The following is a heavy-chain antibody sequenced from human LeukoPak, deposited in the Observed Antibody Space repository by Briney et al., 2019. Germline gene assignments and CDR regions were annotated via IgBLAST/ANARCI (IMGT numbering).Heavy chain of an antibody. V-gene: IGHV3-48*03. D-gene: IGHD5/OR15-5a*01. Sequence: PGGSLRLSCAASGFTFSSYEMNWVRQPPGKGLEWVSYIRSRGSTIYYADTVKGRSTISSDNANNSLYLQMNSLRAEDTAGYYCVRESTRGVVDYGMDVWRQGTAVTVSS. J-gene: IGHJ6*02. CDR2: IRSRGSTI. CDR1: GFTFSSYE. CDR3: VRESTRGVVDYGMDV.